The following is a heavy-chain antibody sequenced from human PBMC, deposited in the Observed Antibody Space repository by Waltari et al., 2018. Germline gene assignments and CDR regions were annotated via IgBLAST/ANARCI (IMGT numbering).Heavy chain of an antibody. V-gene: IGHV3-21*01. CDR1: GFTFSSYS. CDR3: ARDTGVGATTGDY. J-gene: IGHJ4*02. Sequence: EVQLVESGGGLVKPGGSLRLSCAASGFTFSSYSMNWVRQAPGKGLEWVSSIRSRSSYIYYADSVKGRFTISRDNAKNSLYLQMNSLRAEDTAVYYCARDTGVGATTGDYWGQGTLVTVSS. D-gene: IGHD1-26*01. CDR2: IRSRSSYI.